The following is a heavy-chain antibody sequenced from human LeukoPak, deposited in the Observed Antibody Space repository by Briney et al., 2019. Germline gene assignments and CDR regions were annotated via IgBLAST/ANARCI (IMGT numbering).Heavy chain of an antibody. V-gene: IGHV3-30*04. Sequence: PGGSLRLSCAASGFTFSSYAMHWVRQAPGKGLEWVAVISYDGSNKYYADSVKGRFTISRDNSKNSLYLQMNSLRAEDTAVYYCARLNSQFDAFDIWGQGTMVTVSS. CDR3: ARLNSQFDAFDI. CDR2: ISYDGSNK. J-gene: IGHJ3*02. CDR1: GFTFSSYA. D-gene: IGHD2/OR15-2a*01.